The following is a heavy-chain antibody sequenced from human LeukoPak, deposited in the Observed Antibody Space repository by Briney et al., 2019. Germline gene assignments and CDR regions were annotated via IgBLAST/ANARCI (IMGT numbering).Heavy chain of an antibody. CDR1: GFSFSTYA. V-gene: IGHV3-23*01. D-gene: IGHD2-15*01. CDR2: LSASGGTT. CDR3: ARDSGYCSGGTCNHFDY. J-gene: IGHJ4*02. Sequence: GGSLRLSCSASGFSFSTYAMTWVRQAPGKGLEWVSALSASGGTTYYADSVKGRFTISRDNAKNSLYLQMNSLRAEDTAVYYCARDSGYCSGGTCNHFDYWGQGTLVTVSA.